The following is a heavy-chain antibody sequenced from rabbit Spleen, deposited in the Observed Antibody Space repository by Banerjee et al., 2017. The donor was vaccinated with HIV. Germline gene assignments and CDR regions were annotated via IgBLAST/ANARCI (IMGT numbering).Heavy chain of an antibody. CDR3: ARDETDSNGYAFDL. Sequence: QEQLVESGGGLVQPEGSLTLTCTASGFSFSSSYYMCWVRQAPGKGLEWVACIFGADSANTYYASWTKGRFTISKASSTAVTLQMTGLTAADTATYFCARDETDSNGYAFDLWGPGTLVTVS. D-gene: IGHD6-1*01. V-gene: IGHV1S45*01. CDR1: GFSFSSSYY. J-gene: IGHJ4*01. CDR2: IFGADSANT.